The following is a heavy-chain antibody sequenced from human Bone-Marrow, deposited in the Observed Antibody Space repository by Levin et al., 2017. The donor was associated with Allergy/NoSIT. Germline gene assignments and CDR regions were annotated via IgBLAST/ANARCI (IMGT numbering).Heavy chain of an antibody. CDR2: ISAYNGNT. D-gene: IGHD3-9*01. Sequence: PGESLKISCKPAGYTFTDYAISWVRQAPGQGLEWMGWISAYNGNTNYAQKFQDRVTMTTDTSTTTAYMELRSLRSDDTAVYFCARGLLYYNVLTGNYFDYWGQGTLVTVSS. CDR1: GYTFTDYA. CDR3: ARGLLYYNVLTGNYFDY. J-gene: IGHJ4*02. V-gene: IGHV1-18*04.